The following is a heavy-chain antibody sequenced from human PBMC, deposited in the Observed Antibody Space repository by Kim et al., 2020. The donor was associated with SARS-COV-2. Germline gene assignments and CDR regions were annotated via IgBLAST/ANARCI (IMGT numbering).Heavy chain of an antibody. J-gene: IGHJ3*02. D-gene: IGHD2-2*01. V-gene: IGHV4-39*01. CDR3: ARYCSTTTSYRSAFDI. Sequence: SLKSRVPISVDTSKHQFSLELSSVTAADTALYYCARYCSTTTSYRSAFDIWGQGTVVTVSS.